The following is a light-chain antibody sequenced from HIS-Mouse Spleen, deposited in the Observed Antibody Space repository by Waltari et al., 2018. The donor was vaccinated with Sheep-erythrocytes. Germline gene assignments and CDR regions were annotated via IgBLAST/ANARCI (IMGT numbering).Light chain of an antibody. Sequence: QSALTQPASVSGSPGPSITISCTGTSRDVGRYNLVSWYQQHPGKAPKLMIYEGSKRPSGVSNRFSGSKSGNTASLTISGLQAEDEADYYCCSYAGSSTPWVFGGGTKLTVL. CDR2: EGS. J-gene: IGLJ3*02. V-gene: IGLV2-23*01. CDR1: SRDVGRYNL. CDR3: CSYAGSSTPWV.